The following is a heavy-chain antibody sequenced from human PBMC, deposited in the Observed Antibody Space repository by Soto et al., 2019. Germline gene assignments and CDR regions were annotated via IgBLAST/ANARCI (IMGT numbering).Heavy chain of an antibody. V-gene: IGHV1-2*02. CDR2: INPNSGGT. CDR1: GYTFTGYY. J-gene: IGHJ6*02. D-gene: IGHD3-22*01. Sequence: ASVKVSCKASGYTFTGYYMHWVRQAPGQGLEWMGWINPNSGGTNYAQKFQGRVTMTRDTSISTAYMELSRLRSDDTAVYYCVKDRDSNSWPSRDVWGPGTTVTVS. CDR3: VKDRDSNSWPSRDV.